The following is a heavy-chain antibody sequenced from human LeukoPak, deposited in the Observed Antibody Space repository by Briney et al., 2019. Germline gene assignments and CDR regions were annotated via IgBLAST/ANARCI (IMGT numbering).Heavy chain of an antibody. CDR1: GFTFSSYS. J-gene: IGHJ5*02. Sequence: GGSLRLSCAASGFTFSSYSMNWVRQAPGKGLEWVSSISSSSSYIYYADSAKGRFTISRDNAKNSLYLQMNSLRAEDTAVYYCARDLGYPNWFDPWGQGTLVTVSS. CDR3: ARDLGYPNWFDP. CDR2: ISSSSSYI. V-gene: IGHV3-21*01. D-gene: IGHD5-18*01.